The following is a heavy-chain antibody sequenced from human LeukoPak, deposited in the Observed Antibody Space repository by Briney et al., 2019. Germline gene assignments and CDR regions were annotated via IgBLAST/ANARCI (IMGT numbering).Heavy chain of an antibody. D-gene: IGHD3-22*01. CDR1: GFSLRSTGMG. V-gene: IGHV2-5*02. Sequence: SGPTLVNPTQTLTLTCTFSGFSLRSTGMGVAWIRQPPGKAPEWLALIFWDDDKRYRPSQETRLTIHKDTSKNQVVLTMTNMAPLDSATYYCAHTYYDISSAYYFDFWGQGTLVTVSS. CDR2: IFWDDDK. CDR3: AHTYYDISSAYYFDF. J-gene: IGHJ4*02.